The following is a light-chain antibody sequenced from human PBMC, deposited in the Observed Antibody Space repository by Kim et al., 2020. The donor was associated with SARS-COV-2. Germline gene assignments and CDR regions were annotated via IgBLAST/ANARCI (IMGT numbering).Light chain of an antibody. CDR1: QGISSH. J-gene: IGKJ3*01. V-gene: IGKV1-9*01. Sequence: DIQLTQSPSFVSASVGDRVTISCRASQGISSHLAWYQQKPGKAPRLLIYLASTLQSGVPSRFSGSGSGTEFTLTISSLQPEDFATYYCQELNTYPRTFGPGTTVDIK. CDR3: QELNTYPRT. CDR2: LAS.